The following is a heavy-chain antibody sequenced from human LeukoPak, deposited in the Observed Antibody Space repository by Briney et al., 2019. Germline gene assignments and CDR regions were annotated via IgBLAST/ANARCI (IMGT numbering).Heavy chain of an antibody. CDR1: GGSISSYY. Sequence: NPSETLSLTCTVSGGSISSYYWSWIRQPPGKGLEWIGYIYYSGSTNYNPSLKSRVTISVDTSKNQFSLKLSSVTAADTAVYYCARVGSNFDYWGQGTLVTVSS. CDR2: IYYSGST. D-gene: IGHD3-16*01. J-gene: IGHJ4*02. V-gene: IGHV4-59*01. CDR3: ARVGSNFDY.